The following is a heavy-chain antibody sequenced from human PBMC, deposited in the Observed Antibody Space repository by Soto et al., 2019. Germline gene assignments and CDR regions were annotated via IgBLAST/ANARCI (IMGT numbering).Heavy chain of an antibody. V-gene: IGHV4-34*01. CDR2: INHSGST. CDR3: ARGLGSGRDYYYYYGMDV. D-gene: IGHD3-10*01. J-gene: IGHJ6*02. Sequence: SEPLSLTCGVYGGSFSGYYWSWIRQPTGKGLEWIGEINHSGSTNYNPSLKSRVTISVDTSKNQFSLKLSSVTAADTAVYYCARGLGSGRDYYYYYGMDVWGQGTTVTVS. CDR1: GGSFSGYY.